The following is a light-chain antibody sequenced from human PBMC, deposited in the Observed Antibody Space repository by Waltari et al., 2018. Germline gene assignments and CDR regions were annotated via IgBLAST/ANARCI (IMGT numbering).Light chain of an antibody. CDR1: QSINIW. CDR2: KAS. V-gene: IGKV1-5*03. CDR3: QQYNSYEWT. J-gene: IGKJ1*01. Sequence: DIQMTQFPSTLSASVGDRLTITCRASQSINIWLAWYQQKPGKAPKLLLYKASSLESGVPSRFSGSGSGTEFTLTISSLQPDDFATYYCQQYNSYEWTFGQGTKVAIK.